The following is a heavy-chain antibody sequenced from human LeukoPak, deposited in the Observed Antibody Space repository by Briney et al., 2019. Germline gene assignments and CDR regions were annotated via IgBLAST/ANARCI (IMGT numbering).Heavy chain of an antibody. V-gene: IGHV4-59*11. Sequence: SETLSLTCTVSGGAISSHNWSLIRQPPGKGLEWIGYFYYSGSTNYNPSLQSRVTISVDTSKNHFSLKLTSVTAADTAVYYCPSLLDYDSSRYPDTFDMWGQGTMVTVSS. J-gene: IGHJ3*02. CDR3: PSLLDYDSSRYPDTFDM. CDR2: FYYSGST. D-gene: IGHD3-22*01. CDR1: GGAISSHN.